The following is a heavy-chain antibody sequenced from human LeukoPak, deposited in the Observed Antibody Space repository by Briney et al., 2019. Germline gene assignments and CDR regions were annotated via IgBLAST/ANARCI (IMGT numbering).Heavy chain of an antibody. CDR3: ARQIGVAAAGTRYYGMDV. CDR2: IYYSGST. J-gene: IGHJ6*02. V-gene: IGHV4-59*08. Sequence: SETLSLTCTVSGGSISSYYWSWIRQPPGKGLEWIGYIYYSGSTNYNPSLKSRVTISVDTSKNQFPLKLSSVTAADTAVYYCARQIGVAAAGTRYYGMDVWGQGTTVTVSS. D-gene: IGHD6-13*01. CDR1: GGSISSYY.